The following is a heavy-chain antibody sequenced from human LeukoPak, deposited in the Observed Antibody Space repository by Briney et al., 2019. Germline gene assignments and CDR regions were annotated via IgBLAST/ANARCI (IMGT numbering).Heavy chain of an antibody. CDR2: IYYSGST. J-gene: IGHJ3*02. D-gene: IGHD2-2*01. CDR1: GGSISSYY. V-gene: IGHV4-59*08. Sequence: SETLSLTCTVSGGSISSYYWSWIRQPPGKGLEWIGYIYYSGSTNYNPSLKSRVTISVDTSENQFSLKLSSVTAADTAVYYCARHGSTYGFDIWGQGTMVTVSS. CDR3: ARHGSTYGFDI.